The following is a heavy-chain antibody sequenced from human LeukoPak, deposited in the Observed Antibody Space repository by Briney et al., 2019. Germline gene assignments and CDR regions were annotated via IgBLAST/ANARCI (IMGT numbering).Heavy chain of an antibody. CDR2: ISSSGSYI. CDR3: ARSGYYYDSSGRTYYFDY. Sequence: PGGSLRLSCAASGFTFSSYSMNWVRQAPGKGLEWVSYISSSGSYIYYADSVKGRFTISRDNAKNSLYLQMNSLRAEDTAVYYCARSGYYYDSSGRTYYFDYWGQGTLVTVSS. CDR1: GFTFSSYS. V-gene: IGHV3-21*01. J-gene: IGHJ4*02. D-gene: IGHD3-22*01.